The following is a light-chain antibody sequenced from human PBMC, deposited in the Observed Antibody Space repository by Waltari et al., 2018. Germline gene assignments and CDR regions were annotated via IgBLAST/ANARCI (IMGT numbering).Light chain of an antibody. CDR2: WAA. Sequence: DIVMTQSPDSLAVSLGERATINCKSSDSLLYRPNNKNYVGWFQQKPVHPPKLLIHWAATRESGFPKRFSGSGSGTDFTLTISSLQAEDVAVYYCQQYYSTRPLTFGGGTKVEIK. J-gene: IGKJ4*01. V-gene: IGKV4-1*01. CDR3: QQYYSTRPLT. CDR1: DSLLYRPNNKNY.